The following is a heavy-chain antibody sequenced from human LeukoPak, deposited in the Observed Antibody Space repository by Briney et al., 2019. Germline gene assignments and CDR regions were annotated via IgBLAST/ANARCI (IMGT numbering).Heavy chain of an antibody. CDR3: ARDLYGHLDY. CDR2: SGSGGST. Sequence: PGGSLRLSCAASGFTFSSYAMSWVRQAPGKGLEWVSASGSGGSTYYADSVKGRCSISRDNSKHTLYLQMDSLRAEDTAIYFCARDLYGHLDYWGQGTLVTVSS. J-gene: IGHJ4*02. V-gene: IGHV3-23*01. D-gene: IGHD3-10*01. CDR1: GFTFSSYA.